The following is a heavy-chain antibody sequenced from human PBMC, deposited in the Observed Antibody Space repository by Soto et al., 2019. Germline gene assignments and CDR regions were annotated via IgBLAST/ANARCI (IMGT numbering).Heavy chain of an antibody. CDR3: ARDVFCGGAPAYPGMDV. Sequence: ASVKVSCKASGYTFSGYSITWVRQAPGQGLEWMGRISGYNGNTNYARTLRGRLTLTTDTSTSTAYMELRCLTSDDTAFYYCARDVFCGGAPAYPGMDVCGQGTTVTVSS. J-gene: IGHJ6*02. CDR2: ISGYNGNT. V-gene: IGHV1-18*04. CDR1: GYTFSGYS. D-gene: IGHD2-21*01.